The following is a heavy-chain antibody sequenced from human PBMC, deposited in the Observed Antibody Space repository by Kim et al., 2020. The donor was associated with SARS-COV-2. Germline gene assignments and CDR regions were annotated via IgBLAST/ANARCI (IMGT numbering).Heavy chain of an antibody. CDR1: GFTFDDYA. Sequence: GGSLRLSCAASGFTFDDYAMHWVRQAPGKGLEWVSGISWNSGSIGYADSVKGRFTISRDNAKNSLYLQMNSLRAEDTALYYCAKDTEVGATTGAFDYWG. CDR2: ISWNSGSI. V-gene: IGHV3-9*01. D-gene: IGHD1-26*01. CDR3: AKDTEVGATTGAFDY. J-gene: IGHJ4*01.